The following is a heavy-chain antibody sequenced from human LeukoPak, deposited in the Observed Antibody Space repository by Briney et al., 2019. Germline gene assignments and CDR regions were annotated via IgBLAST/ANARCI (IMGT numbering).Heavy chain of an antibody. D-gene: IGHD6-13*01. J-gene: IGHJ3*02. V-gene: IGHV4-39*01. CDR3: AGSYSSTWYSTFDI. CDR2: INYSGNT. CDR1: GGSIDSRSYY. Sequence: SETLSLTCTVSGGSIDSRSYYWDWIRQASGKGLEWIGSINYSGNTYCNPSLKSRVTISVDTSRNHFSLNLSSVTAAETAIYYCAGSYSSTWYSTFDIWGQGTMVSVSS.